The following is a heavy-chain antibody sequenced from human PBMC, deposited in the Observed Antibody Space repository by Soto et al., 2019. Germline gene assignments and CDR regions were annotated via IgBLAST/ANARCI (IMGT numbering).Heavy chain of an antibody. CDR1: GYIFTSYG. D-gene: IGHD6-6*01. J-gene: IGHJ3*02. V-gene: IGHV1-18*01. CDR2: ISGYSGNI. CDR3: ARGSSTRQGATALDI. Sequence: QVQLVQSGAEVKKPGASVKVSCKASGYIFTSYGINWVRQAPGQGLEWLGWISGYSGNIIYAQILQGRVNMTTDSPTNTAYIELRRLRSDDTAAFYCARGSSTRQGATALDIWGQGTMLTVSS.